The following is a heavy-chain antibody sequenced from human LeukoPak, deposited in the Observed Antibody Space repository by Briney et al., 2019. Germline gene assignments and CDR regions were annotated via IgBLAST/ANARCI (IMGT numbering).Heavy chain of an antibody. Sequence: GGSLRLSCAASGFTFNSYAMHWVRQAPGKGLEWISGIFGSGGSAHSADSVKGRFTISRDNSKNTLYLQMNSLRAEDTAVYYCGKTTAGYSSGRFPGWPVDYWGQGTLVTVSS. CDR2: IFGSGGSA. CDR3: GKTTAGYSSGRFPGWPVDY. D-gene: IGHD6-19*01. J-gene: IGHJ4*02. CDR1: GFTFNSYA. V-gene: IGHV3-23*01.